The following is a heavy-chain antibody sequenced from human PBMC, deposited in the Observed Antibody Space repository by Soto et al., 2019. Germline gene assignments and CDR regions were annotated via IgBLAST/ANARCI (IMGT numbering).Heavy chain of an antibody. J-gene: IGHJ5*02. CDR1: GDSISRYY. Sequence: PSDTLSRTCSVAGDSISRYYWSWIRQPPGKGLEWIGYAYYSGDTGYNPSLQSRVTMAVDTSKNQVSLKLTSVTAADTAVYYCARDRSTYGGGGTGEVKDNWFDTCGQGAPVTAPS. V-gene: IGHV4-59*01. CDR3: ARDRSTYGGGGTGEVKDNWFDT. CDR2: AYYSGDT. D-gene: IGHD2-8*01.